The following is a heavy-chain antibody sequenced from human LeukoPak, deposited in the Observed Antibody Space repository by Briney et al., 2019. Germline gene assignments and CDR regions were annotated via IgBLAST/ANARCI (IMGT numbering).Heavy chain of an antibody. CDR3: SRGSGWLSVY. Sequence: GGSLRLSCTAYGFTFGDYLMSWFRQAPGKGLEWIGFISGGTTEYAASVKGRFTISRDDSTSIAYLQMNSLTTEDTAVYYCSRGSGWLSVYWGQGTLVTVSS. D-gene: IGHD6-19*01. CDR1: GFTFGDYL. CDR2: ISGGTT. V-gene: IGHV3-49*03. J-gene: IGHJ4*02.